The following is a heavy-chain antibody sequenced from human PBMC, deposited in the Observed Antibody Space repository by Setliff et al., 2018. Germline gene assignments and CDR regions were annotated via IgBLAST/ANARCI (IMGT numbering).Heavy chain of an antibody. CDR3: ARVPRFTDTRNAFDI. Sequence: SETLSLTCTVSGGSISSGGYYWSWVRQHPGKGLEWIGYIYYSGSTYYNPSLKSRVTISVDTSKNQFSLKLNSVTAADTAVYYCARVPRFTDTRNAFDIWGQGTMVTVSS. CDR1: GGSISSGGYY. D-gene: IGHD5-18*01. J-gene: IGHJ3*02. CDR2: IYYSGST. V-gene: IGHV4-31*03.